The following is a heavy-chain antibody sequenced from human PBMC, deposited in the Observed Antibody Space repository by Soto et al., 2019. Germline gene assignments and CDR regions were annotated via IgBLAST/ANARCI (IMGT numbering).Heavy chain of an antibody. Sequence: QVQLVQSGAEVKKPGSSVKVSCKASGGTFSSYAISWVRQAPGQGLEWMGGIIPISVTTNYAQKFQGRVTITADESTSTAYMELSSLRSEDPAVYYCARSQGSSTSLEIYYYYYYGMDVWGQGTTVTVSS. J-gene: IGHJ6*02. D-gene: IGHD2-2*01. CDR2: IIPISVTT. V-gene: IGHV1-69*01. CDR3: ARSQGSSTSLEIYYYYYYGMDV. CDR1: GGTFSSYA.